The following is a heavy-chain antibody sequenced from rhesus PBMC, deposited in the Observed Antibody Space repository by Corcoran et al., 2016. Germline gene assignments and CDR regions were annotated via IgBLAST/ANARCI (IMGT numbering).Heavy chain of an antibody. D-gene: IGHD1-26*01. V-gene: IGHV4-80*01. Sequence: QVKLQESGPGLVKPSETLSLTCTVSGSSISNYWWSWIRQPPGKGLEWIGEINGNSGSTNYNPSLKSRVTISRDTSKNQFSLKLSSVTAADTAVYYCTIARNWNLDYWGQGVLVTVSS. CDR3: TIARNWNLDY. CDR2: INGNSGST. J-gene: IGHJ4*01. CDR1: GSSISNYW.